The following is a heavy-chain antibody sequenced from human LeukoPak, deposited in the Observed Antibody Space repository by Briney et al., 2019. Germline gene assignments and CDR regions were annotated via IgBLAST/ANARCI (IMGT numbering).Heavy chain of an antibody. D-gene: IGHD3-10*01. CDR2: IYPADSDT. CDR3: ARQSRDGSKTRGYYFDY. V-gene: IGHV5-51*01. J-gene: IGHJ4*02. CDR1: GYIFTHYW. Sequence: GASLKISCQVSGYIFTHYWIGWVRQMPGNGLESMGIIYPADSDTTYSPSFQGQVTISADKSISTVYLQWSSLKASDTAVYYCARQSRDGSKTRGYYFDYWGQGTLVTVSS.